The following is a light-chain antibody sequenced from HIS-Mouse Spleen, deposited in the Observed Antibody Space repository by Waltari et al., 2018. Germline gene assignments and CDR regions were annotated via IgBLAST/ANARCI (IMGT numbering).Light chain of an antibody. CDR3: YSTDSSGNHRV. CDR2: EDS. J-gene: IGLJ2*01. Sequence: SYELTQPPSVSVSPGQTARITCSGDAFPKKYAYWYQQKSGQAPVLVIYEDSKRPSGVPERFSGSSSGTMATLTSGGAQVEDEADYYCYSTDSSGNHRVFGGGTKLTVL. V-gene: IGLV3-10*01. CDR1: AFPKKY.